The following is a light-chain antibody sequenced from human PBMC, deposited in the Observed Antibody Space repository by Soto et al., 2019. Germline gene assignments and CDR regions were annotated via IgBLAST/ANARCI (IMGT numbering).Light chain of an antibody. CDR1: QGISSR. Sequence: DIQMTQSPSSVSASVGDRVTITCLESQGISSRLAWYQQKPGKAPNLLIYAASSLQSGVPSRFSGSGSETDFTLTIGSLQPEDFATYYCQQSNSFPLTFGGGTKVEIK. CDR3: QQSNSFPLT. J-gene: IGKJ4*01. CDR2: AAS. V-gene: IGKV1-12*01.